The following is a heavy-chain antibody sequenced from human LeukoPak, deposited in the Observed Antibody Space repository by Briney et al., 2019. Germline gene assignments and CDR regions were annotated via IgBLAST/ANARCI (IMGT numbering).Heavy chain of an antibody. Sequence: PSETLSLTCTVSGGSISSYYWSWIRQPPGKGLEWIGYIYYSESTNYNPSLKSRVTISIDTSKNQFSLKLSSVTAADTAVFYCARSIMITFGGVIAPYYFDYWGQGTLVTVSS. V-gene: IGHV4-59*08. CDR3: ARSIMITFGGVIAPYYFDY. J-gene: IGHJ4*02. CDR2: IYYSEST. D-gene: IGHD3-16*02. CDR1: GGSISSYY.